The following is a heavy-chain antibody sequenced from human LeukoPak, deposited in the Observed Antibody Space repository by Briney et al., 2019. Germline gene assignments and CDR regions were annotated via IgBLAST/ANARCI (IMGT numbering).Heavy chain of an antibody. CDR1: GYTFTGYY. J-gene: IGHJ3*02. Sequence: VASVKVSCKASGYTFTGYYMHWVRQAPGQGLEWMGRINPNSGGTNYAQKFQGRVTMTRDTSISTAFMELSRLRSDDTAVYYCAREPGGRYCSGGSCYSGAFDIWGQGTMVTVSS. CDR3: AREPGGRYCSGGSCYSGAFDI. CDR2: INPNSGGT. D-gene: IGHD2-15*01. V-gene: IGHV1-2*06.